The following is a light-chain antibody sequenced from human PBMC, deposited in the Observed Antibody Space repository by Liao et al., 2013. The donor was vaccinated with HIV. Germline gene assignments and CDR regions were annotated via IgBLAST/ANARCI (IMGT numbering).Light chain of an antibody. CDR1: NIGTKS. V-gene: IGLV3-21*04. Sequence: SYVLTQPPSVSVAPGKTARITCGGKNIGTKSVHWYQQKPGQAPVLVIHHDSDRPSGIPERFSGSNSGSTATLTITRVGAGDEADYYCQVWDRSVDHRGVFGGGTKLTVL. J-gene: IGLJ3*02. CDR3: QVWDRSVDHRGV. CDR2: HDS.